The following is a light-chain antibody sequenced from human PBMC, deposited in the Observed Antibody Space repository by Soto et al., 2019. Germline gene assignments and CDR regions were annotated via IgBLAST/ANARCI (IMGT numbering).Light chain of an antibody. CDR3: QQYGSSPWT. Sequence: IVLPQSPGTLSFSRGERATLSCRASQSVSSSFLAWYQQKPGQAPRLLIYGASSRATGIPDRFSGSGSGTDFTLTVSRLEPEDFAVYYCQQYGSSPWTFGQGTKVDIK. CDR1: QSVSSSF. J-gene: IGKJ1*01. CDR2: GAS. V-gene: IGKV3-20*01.